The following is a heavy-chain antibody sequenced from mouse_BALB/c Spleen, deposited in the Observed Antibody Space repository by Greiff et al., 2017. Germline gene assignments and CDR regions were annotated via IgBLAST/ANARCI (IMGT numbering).Heavy chain of an antibody. CDR1: GYSITSGYY. CDR2: ISYDGSN. Sequence: EVQLVESGPGLVKPSQSLSLTCSVTGYSITSGYYWNWIRQFPGNKLEWMGYISYDGSNNYNPSLKNRTSITRDTSKNQFFLKLNSVTTEDTATYYCARGAYYYGSSPYFDVWGAGTTVTVSS. J-gene: IGHJ1*01. D-gene: IGHD1-1*01. CDR3: ARGAYYYGSSPYFDV. V-gene: IGHV3-6*02.